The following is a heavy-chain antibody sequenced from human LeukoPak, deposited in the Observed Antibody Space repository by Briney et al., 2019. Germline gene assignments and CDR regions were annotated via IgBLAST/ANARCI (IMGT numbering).Heavy chain of an antibody. Sequence: PGGSLRLSCAASGFTFSSYAMSWVRQAPGKGLEWVASISPGGDNTYYADSVKGRFTISRDNSKNTVYLRMSSLRADDTAVYYCAKESISWYFDNWGQGTLVTVSS. CDR3: AKESISWYFDN. V-gene: IGHV3-23*01. D-gene: IGHD6-6*01. CDR2: ISPGGDNT. J-gene: IGHJ4*02. CDR1: GFTFSSYA.